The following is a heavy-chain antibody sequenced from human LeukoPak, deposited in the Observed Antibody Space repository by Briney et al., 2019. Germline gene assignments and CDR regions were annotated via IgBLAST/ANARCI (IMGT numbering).Heavy chain of an antibody. CDR2: ISIYNGNT. D-gene: IGHD3-22*01. CDR3: ATNSYYDSSGYYPFWYYYYYMDV. CDR1: GYTFTDYG. Sequence: ASVKVSCKASGYTFTDYGISWVRQAPGQGLEWMGWISIYNGNTNYAQKLQGRVTITTDESTSTAYMELSSLRSEDTAVYYCATNSYYDSSGYYPFWYYYYYMDVWGKGTTVTVSS. J-gene: IGHJ6*03. V-gene: IGHV1-18*01.